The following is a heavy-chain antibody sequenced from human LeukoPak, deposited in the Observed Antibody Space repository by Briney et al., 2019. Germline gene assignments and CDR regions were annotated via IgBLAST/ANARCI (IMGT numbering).Heavy chain of an antibody. CDR2: IYPGDSDT. D-gene: IGHD3-3*01. J-gene: IGHJ3*02. V-gene: IGHV5-51*01. CDR3: ASRGDFLSANDAFDI. Sequence: GESLNISCKGSGYSFTSYWIGWVRQMPGKGLEWMGIIYPGDSDTRYSPSFQGQVTISADKSINTAYLQWSSLKASVTAMYYCASRGDFLSANDAFDIWGQGTMVTVSS. CDR1: GYSFTSYW.